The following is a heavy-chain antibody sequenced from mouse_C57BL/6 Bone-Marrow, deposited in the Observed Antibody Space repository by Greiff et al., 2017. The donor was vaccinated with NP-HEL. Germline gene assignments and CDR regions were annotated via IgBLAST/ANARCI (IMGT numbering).Heavy chain of an antibody. CDR1: GYTFTDYY. J-gene: IGHJ2*01. Sequence: VQLQQSGPELVKPGASVKISCKASGYTFTDYYMNWVKQSHGKSLEWIGDINPNNGGTSYNQKFKGKATLTVDKSSSTAYMELRSLTSEDSAVYYCAIYSNGENFDYWGQGTTLTVSS. D-gene: IGHD2-5*01. V-gene: IGHV1-26*01. CDR2: INPNNGGT. CDR3: AIYSNGENFDY.